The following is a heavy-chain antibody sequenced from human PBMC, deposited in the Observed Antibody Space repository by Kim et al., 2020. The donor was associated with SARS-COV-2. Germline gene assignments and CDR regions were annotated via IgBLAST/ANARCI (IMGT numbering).Heavy chain of an antibody. CDR3: MKGGWGWIWDH. V-gene: IGHV3-23*01. CDR1: GFTFTGYA. CDR2: IDGSDGTT. Sequence: GGSLRLSCTTSGFTFTGYAMSWVRQAPGKGLVWVSSIDGSDGTTYYVDSVKGRFTISRDNSKSTLYLQMSTLRADDTAVYYCMKGGWGWIWDHWGQGTLV. D-gene: IGHD2-2*03. J-gene: IGHJ4*02.